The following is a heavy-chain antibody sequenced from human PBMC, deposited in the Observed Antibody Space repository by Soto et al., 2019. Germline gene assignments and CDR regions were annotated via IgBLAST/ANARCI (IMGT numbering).Heavy chain of an antibody. CDR2: INAGNGNT. V-gene: IGHV1-3*01. CDR1: GYTFTSYA. D-gene: IGHD2-15*01. Sequence: QVQRVQSGAEVKKPGASVKVSCKASGYTFTSYAMHWVRQAPGQRLEWMGWINAGNGNTKYSQNFQGRVTITRDTSASTAYMELSSLRSEDTAVYYCARGPGGPDGPGDYWGQGALVTVSS. J-gene: IGHJ4*02. CDR3: ARGPGGPDGPGDY.